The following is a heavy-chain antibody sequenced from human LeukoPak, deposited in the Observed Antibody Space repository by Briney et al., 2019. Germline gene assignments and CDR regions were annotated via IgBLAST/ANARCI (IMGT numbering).Heavy chain of an antibody. V-gene: IGHV3-30-3*01. Sequence: GGSLRLSCAASGFTFNSYAMHWVRQAPGKGLEWVAVISSDGSNNYYADSVKGRFTISRDNSKNTLYLQVNSLRAEDTAVYYCARDKSGYSGNYYDYWGQGTLVTVSS. CDR2: ISSDGSNN. CDR3: ARDKSGYSGNYYDY. D-gene: IGHD1-26*01. J-gene: IGHJ4*02. CDR1: GFTFNSYA.